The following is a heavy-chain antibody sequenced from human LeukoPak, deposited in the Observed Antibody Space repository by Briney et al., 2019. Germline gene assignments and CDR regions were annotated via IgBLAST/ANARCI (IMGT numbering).Heavy chain of an antibody. CDR1: GFTLSSYA. CDR2: ISGSGGST. D-gene: IGHD1-26*01. CDR3: AKIYSGSYYELDY. Sequence: PGGSLRLSCAASGFTLSSYAMSWVRQAPGKGLEWVSAISGSGGSTYYADSVKGRFTISRDNSKNTLYLQMNSLRAEDTAVYYCAKIYSGSYYELDYWGQGTLVTVSS. V-gene: IGHV3-23*01. J-gene: IGHJ4*02.